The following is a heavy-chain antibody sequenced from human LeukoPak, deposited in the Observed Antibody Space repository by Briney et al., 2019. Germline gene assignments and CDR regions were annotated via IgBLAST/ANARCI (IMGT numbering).Heavy chain of an antibody. CDR1: GGSISSGSYY. D-gene: IGHD6-13*01. Sequence: PSETLSLTCTVSGGSISSGSYYWSWIRQPAGKGLEWIGRIYTSGSTNYNPSLKSRVTISVDTSKNQFSLKLSSVTAADTAVYYCARGSSSWEARWFDPWGQGTLVTVSS. V-gene: IGHV4-61*02. CDR2: IYTSGST. J-gene: IGHJ5*02. CDR3: ARGSSSWEARWFDP.